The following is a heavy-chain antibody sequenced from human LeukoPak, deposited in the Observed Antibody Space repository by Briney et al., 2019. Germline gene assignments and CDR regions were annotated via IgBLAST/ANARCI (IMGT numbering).Heavy chain of an antibody. Sequence: GGSLRLSCAASGFAVSSNDMSWVRQAPAKGLEWISVIYSGGSTYSADSVKGRFTVSRDNSKNTLYLQMNSLRVDDTAVYYCARGQLVHSDRVQDWYFDLWGRGTLVTVSS. CDR3: ARGQLVHSDRVQDWYFDL. V-gene: IGHV3-53*01. CDR2: IYSGGST. D-gene: IGHD6-13*01. J-gene: IGHJ2*01. CDR1: GFAVSSND.